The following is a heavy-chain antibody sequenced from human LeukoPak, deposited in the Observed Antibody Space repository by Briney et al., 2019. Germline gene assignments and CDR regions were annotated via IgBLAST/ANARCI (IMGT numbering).Heavy chain of an antibody. CDR1: GFTVSSNY. V-gene: IGHV3-53*01. Sequence: GGSLRHSCAASGFTVSSNYMSWVRQAPGKGLEWVSVIYSGGSTYYADSVKGRFTISRDNSKNTLYLQMNSLRAEDTAVYYCASGIGGSRDDYGDYGGYFDYWGQGTLVTVSS. D-gene: IGHD4-17*01. J-gene: IGHJ4*02. CDR3: ASGIGGSRDDYGDYGGYFDY. CDR2: IYSGGST.